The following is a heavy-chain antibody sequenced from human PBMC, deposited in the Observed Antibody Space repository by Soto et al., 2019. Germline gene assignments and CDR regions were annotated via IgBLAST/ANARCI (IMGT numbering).Heavy chain of an antibody. V-gene: IGHV4-59*12. J-gene: IGHJ5*02. CDR1: GGSINTYY. CDR3: ARIYDFWSGYYWFDP. CDR2: IYYSGIT. Sequence: ASETLSLTCSVSGGSINTYYWTWIRQPPGKGLEWIGYIYYSGITDSNPSLKSRVTISVDTSKNQFSLKLRSVTAADTAVYYCARIYDFWSGYYWFDPWGQGTLVTVSS. D-gene: IGHD3-3*01.